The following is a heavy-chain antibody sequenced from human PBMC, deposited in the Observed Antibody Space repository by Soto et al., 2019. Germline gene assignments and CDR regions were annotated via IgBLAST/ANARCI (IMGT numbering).Heavy chain of an antibody. D-gene: IGHD2-2*01. CDR1: GGSFSGYY. Sequence: PSETLSLTCAVYGGSFSGYYWSWIRQPPGKGLEWIGEINHSGSTNYNPSLKSRVTISVDTSKNQFSLKLSSVTAADTAVYYCARGPGIVVVPAAIRNFWFDPWGQGTLVTVSS. V-gene: IGHV4-34*01. CDR2: INHSGST. CDR3: ARGPGIVVVPAAIRNFWFDP. J-gene: IGHJ5*02.